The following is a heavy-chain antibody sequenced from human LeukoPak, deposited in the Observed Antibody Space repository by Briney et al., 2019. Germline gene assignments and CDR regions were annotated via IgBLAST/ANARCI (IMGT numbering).Heavy chain of an antibody. Sequence: GGSLRLSCAASGFRFDDYPMQWVRQAPGRGLEWVSLISGDGGGTYYNDSVKGRFTTSRENSKNSLFLQMNNLRTEDTALYFCARDRPFTYYDSTGVLDYWGQGTLVTVSS. J-gene: IGHJ4*02. CDR3: ARDRPFTYYDSTGVLDY. CDR2: ISGDGGGT. V-gene: IGHV3-43*02. D-gene: IGHD3-22*01. CDR1: GFRFDDYP.